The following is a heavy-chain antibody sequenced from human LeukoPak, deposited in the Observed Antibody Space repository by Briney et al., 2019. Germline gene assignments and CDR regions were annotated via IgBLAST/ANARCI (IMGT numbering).Heavy chain of an antibody. J-gene: IGHJ1*01. V-gene: IGHV4-34*01. Sequence: SETLSLTCAVYGGSFSGYYWSWIRQPPGKGLEWIGEINHSGSTNYNPSLKSRVTISVDTSKNQFSLKLSSVTAADTAVCYCAVGSGSYNGASGYFQHWGQGTLVTVSS. D-gene: IGHD3-10*01. CDR2: INHSGST. CDR1: GGSFSGYY. CDR3: AVGSGSYNGASGYFQH.